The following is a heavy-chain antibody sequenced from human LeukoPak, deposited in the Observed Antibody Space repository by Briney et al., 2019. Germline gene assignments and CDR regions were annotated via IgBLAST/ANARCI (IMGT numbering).Heavy chain of an antibody. V-gene: IGHV6-1*01. CDR3: ARHLWEVELRLDY. CDR1: GDSVSSNSAA. Sequence: SQTLSLTCAISGDSVSSNSAAWNWIRQSPSRGLEWLGRTYYRSKWYNDYAVSVKSRITINPDTSKNQFSLKLSSVTASDTAVYYCARHLWEVELRLDYWGQGTLVSVSS. J-gene: IGHJ4*02. D-gene: IGHD1-7*01. CDR2: TYYRSKWYN.